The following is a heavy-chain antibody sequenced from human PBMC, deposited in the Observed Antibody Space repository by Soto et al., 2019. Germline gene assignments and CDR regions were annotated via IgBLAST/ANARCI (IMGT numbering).Heavy chain of an antibody. D-gene: IGHD3-3*01. Sequence: SETLSLTCTVSGGSISSSSYYWGWIRQPPGKGLEWIGSIYYSGSTYYNPSLKSRVTISVDTSKNQFSLKLSSVTAADTAVYYCARYYDFWSGYYFYYYGMDVWGQGTTVTVS. CDR2: IYYSGST. J-gene: IGHJ6*02. CDR1: GGSISSSSYY. V-gene: IGHV4-39*01. CDR3: ARYYDFWSGYYFYYYGMDV.